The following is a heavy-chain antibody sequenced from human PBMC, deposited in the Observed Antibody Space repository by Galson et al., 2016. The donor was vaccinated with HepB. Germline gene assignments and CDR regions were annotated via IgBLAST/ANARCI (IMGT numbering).Heavy chain of an antibody. CDR1: GFIFSTYW. CDR2: LKPDGSVE. J-gene: IGHJ3*02. V-gene: IGHV3-7*01. CDR3: TINHDYAFHT. Sequence: SLRLSCAASGFIFSTYWMSWVRQVPGKGLEWVANLKPDGSVEYYVDSVRGRFSISRDNAKNSRYLQMNSLRGEDTAVYYCTINHDYAFHTWGQGTVVTVPS. D-gene: IGHD1-14*01.